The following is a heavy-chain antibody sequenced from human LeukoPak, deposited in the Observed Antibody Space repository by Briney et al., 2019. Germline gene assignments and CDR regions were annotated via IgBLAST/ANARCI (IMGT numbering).Heavy chain of an antibody. CDR2: ISSRGDT. CDR3: ARDKGSGYYYDDAFDI. J-gene: IGHJ3*02. D-gene: IGHD3-22*01. CDR1: GGSITNYY. Sequence: SETLSLTCIVSGGSITNYYWSWIRQPAGKGLQWIGRISSRGDTNYNPSLKSRVFMSIDRSKNQFSLKLLSLTAADTAVYYCARDKGSGYYYDDAFDIWGQGTMVTVSS. V-gene: IGHV4-4*07.